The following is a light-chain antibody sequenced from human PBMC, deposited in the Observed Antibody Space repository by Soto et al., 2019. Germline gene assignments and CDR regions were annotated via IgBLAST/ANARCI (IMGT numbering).Light chain of an antibody. V-gene: IGLV2-14*01. J-gene: IGLJ3*02. CDR1: TSDVGGHKY. CDR2: EIT. Sequence: QSALTQPASVSGSPGQSISISCTGTTSDVGGHKYVSWYQQHPGKAPKLIIYEITYRPSGVSDRFSGSKSGNTASLTISGLQAEDEADYYCSSSTTSSALDRVFGGGTKLTVL. CDR3: SSSTTSSALDRV.